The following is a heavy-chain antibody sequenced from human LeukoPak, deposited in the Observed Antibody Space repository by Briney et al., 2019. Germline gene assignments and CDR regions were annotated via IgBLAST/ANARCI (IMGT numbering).Heavy chain of an antibody. CDR3: ARDSVVVAAMGAFDI. J-gene: IGHJ3*02. D-gene: IGHD2-15*01. CDR1: GFTSSSYA. CDR2: ISYDGSNK. Sequence: PGRSLRLSCAASGFTSSSYAMHWVRQAPGKGLEWVAVISYDGSNKYYADSVKGRFTISRDNSKNTLYLQMNSLRAEDTAVYYCARDSVVVAAMGAFDIWGQGTMVTVSS. V-gene: IGHV3-30*04.